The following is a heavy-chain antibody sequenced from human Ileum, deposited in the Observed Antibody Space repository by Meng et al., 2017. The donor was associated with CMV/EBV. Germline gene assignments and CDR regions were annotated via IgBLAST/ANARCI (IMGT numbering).Heavy chain of an antibody. J-gene: IGHJ6*02. CDR2: IRFDGSDE. D-gene: IGHD3-22*01. CDR1: GFHFSNYA. V-gene: IGHV3-30*02. CDR3: AADAYSRAMDI. Sequence: GESLKISCAASGFHFSNYAMHWVRQAPGKGLEWVAFIRFDGSDETYANSVKGRFTISRDNSKNTLYLQMNSRRDEDTAVYYCAADAYSRAMDIWGQGTTVTVSS.